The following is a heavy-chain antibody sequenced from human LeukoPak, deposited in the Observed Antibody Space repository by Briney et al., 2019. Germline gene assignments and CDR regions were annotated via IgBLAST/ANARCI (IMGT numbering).Heavy chain of an antibody. CDR1: GGTFSSYA. CDR3: ARERGGGFLKNDAFDI. V-gene: IGHV1-69*13. Sequence: SVKVSCKASGGTFSSYAISWVRQAPGQGLEWMGGIIPIVGTTNYAQKFQGRVTITADESTSTAYMELSSLRSEDTAVYYCARERGGGFLKNDAFDIWGQGTMVTVSS. CDR2: IIPIVGTT. J-gene: IGHJ3*02.